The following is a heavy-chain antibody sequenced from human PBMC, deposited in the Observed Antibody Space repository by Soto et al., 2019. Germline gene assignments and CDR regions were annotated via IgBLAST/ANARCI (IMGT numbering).Heavy chain of an antibody. Sequence: QVQLVQSGAEVKKPGASVKISCKASGYTFTSYYMHWVRQAPGQGLEWMGIINPSGDNTTYAQRFQGRVTMARDTSTSTVYMELSSLRFEDTAMYYCATAPVWGELSSLDYWGQGTLVTVSS. D-gene: IGHD3-16*02. J-gene: IGHJ4*02. CDR2: INPSGDNT. CDR1: GYTFTSYY. CDR3: ATAPVWGELSSLDY. V-gene: IGHV1-46*01.